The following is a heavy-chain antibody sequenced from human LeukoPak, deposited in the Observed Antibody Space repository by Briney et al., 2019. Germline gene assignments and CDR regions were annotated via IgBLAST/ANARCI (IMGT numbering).Heavy chain of an antibody. CDR2: IYHSGST. CDR1: GGSISSGGYS. D-gene: IGHD2-21*02. Sequence: SETLSLTCAVSGGSISSGGYSWSWIRQPPGKGLEWIGYIYHSGSTYYNPSLKSRVTISVDTSKNQFSLKLSSVTAADTAVYYCARTDCKSCGMDVWGQGTTVTVSS. J-gene: IGHJ6*02. CDR3: ARTDCKSCGMDV. V-gene: IGHV4-30-2*05.